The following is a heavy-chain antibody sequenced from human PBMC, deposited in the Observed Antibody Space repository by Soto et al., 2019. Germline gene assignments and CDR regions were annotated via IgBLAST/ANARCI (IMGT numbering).Heavy chain of an antibody. J-gene: IGHJ6*03. V-gene: IGHV4-34*01. CDR3: ARGDYMDV. Sequence: QVQLQQWGAGLLKPSETLSLTCAVYGGSFSGYYWSWIRQPPGKGLEWIGEINHSGSTNYNPSLKSRVTISVDTSKNQFSPKLSSVTAADTAVYYCARGDYMDVWGKGTTVTVSS. CDR1: GGSFSGYY. CDR2: INHSGST.